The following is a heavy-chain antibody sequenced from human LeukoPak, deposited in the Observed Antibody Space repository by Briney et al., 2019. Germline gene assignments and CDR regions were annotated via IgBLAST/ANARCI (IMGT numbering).Heavy chain of an antibody. CDR2: IYYSGST. CDR3: ARRYCSGGSCYFGYYYMDV. V-gene: IGHV4-39*07. J-gene: IGHJ6*03. D-gene: IGHD2-15*01. CDR1: GGSISSSIYY. Sequence: SETLSLTCTVSGGSISSSIYYWGWIRQPPGKGLEWIGSIYYSGSTYYNPSLKSRVTISVDTSKNQFSLKLSSVTAADTAVYYCARRYCSGGSCYFGYYYMDVWGKGTTVTVSS.